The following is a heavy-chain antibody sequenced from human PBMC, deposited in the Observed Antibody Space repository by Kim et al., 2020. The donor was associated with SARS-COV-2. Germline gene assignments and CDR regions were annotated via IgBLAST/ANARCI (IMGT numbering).Heavy chain of an antibody. V-gene: IGHV3-11*04. Sequence: DSVKGRFPISGDTPKNSRYLQIDSLRAEDTAVYYCARDSSTLEWLLSFDYWGQGTLVTVSS. CDR3: ARDSSTLEWLLSFDY. J-gene: IGHJ4*02. D-gene: IGHD3-3*01.